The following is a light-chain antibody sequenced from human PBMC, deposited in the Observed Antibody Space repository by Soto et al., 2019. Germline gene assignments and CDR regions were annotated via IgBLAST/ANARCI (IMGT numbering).Light chain of an antibody. J-gene: IGLJ3*02. CDR3: AAWDASLNGVV. Sequence: QSVLTQPPSVSDAPRQRVTISCSGSDSNIGSNGVNWYQQLPGKAPKLVIFYDDLLPLGVSDRFSGSKSDTSASLAISDLQSQDEAEDCCAAWDASLNGVVFGGGTKLTVL. CDR1: DSNIGSNG. V-gene: IGLV1-36*01. CDR2: YDD.